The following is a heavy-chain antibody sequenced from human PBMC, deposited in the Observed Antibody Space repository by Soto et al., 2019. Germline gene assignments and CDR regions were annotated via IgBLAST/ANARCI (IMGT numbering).Heavy chain of an antibody. Sequence: ASETLSLTCTVSGGSISSGDYYWSRVRQPPGKGLEWIGNIYYSGSTHYNPSLKSRVTISVDTSKNQLSLQLSSVTAADTAVYYCARDPEYCSSSSCWYYFDYWGQGTLVTVSS. CDR1: GGSISSGDYY. D-gene: IGHD2-2*01. CDR2: IYYSGST. CDR3: ARDPEYCSSSSCWYYFDY. V-gene: IGHV4-30-4*01. J-gene: IGHJ4*02.